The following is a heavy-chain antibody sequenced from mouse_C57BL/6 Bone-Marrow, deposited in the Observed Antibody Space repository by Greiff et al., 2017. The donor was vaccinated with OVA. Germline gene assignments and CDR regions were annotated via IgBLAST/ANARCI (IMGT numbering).Heavy chain of an antibody. D-gene: IGHD1-1*01. CDR3: ARSPNYGSSKFAY. V-gene: IGHV1-54*01. Sequence: VKLMESGAELVRPGTSVKVSCKASGYAFTNYLIEWVKQRPGQGLEWIGVINPGSGGTNYNEKFKGKATLTADKSSSTAYMQLSSLTSEDSAVYFCARSPNYGSSKFAYWGQGTLVTVSA. CDR2: INPGSGGT. CDR1: GYAFTNYL. J-gene: IGHJ3*01.